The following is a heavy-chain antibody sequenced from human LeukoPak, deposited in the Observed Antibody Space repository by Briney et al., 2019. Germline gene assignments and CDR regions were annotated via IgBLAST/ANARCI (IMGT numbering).Heavy chain of an antibody. D-gene: IGHD3-3*01. V-gene: IGHV1-69*05. CDR1: GGTFSSYA. J-gene: IGHJ4*02. Sequence: SVKVSCKASGGTFSSYAISWVRQAPGQGLEWMGGIIPIFGTANYAQKFQGRVTITTDESTSTAYMELSSLRSEDTAVYYCARGLHYDFWSGYWFDYWGQGTLVTVSS. CDR3: ARGLHYDFWSGYWFDY. CDR2: IIPIFGTA.